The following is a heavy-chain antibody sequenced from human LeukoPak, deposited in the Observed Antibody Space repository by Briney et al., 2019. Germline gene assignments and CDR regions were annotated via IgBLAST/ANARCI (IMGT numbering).Heavy chain of an antibody. D-gene: IGHD4-11*01. J-gene: IGHJ5*02. CDR2: ISSSSSYI. CDR1: GFTFSSYS. V-gene: IGHV3-21*01. Sequence: GRSLRLSCAASGFTFSSYSMNCVRQAPGKGLEWCSAISSSSSYIYYADSVKGRFTISRDNAKNSLYLQMNSLRAEDTAVYYCARDYRDSNYRMDWFDPWGQGTLVTVSS. CDR3: ARDYRDSNYRMDWFDP.